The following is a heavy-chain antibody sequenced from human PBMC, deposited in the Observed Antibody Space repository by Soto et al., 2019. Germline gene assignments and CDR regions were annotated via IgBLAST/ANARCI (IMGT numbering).Heavy chain of an antibody. CDR1: GGTFSSYT. CDR3: ACRLHLGEDTFDY. J-gene: IGHJ4*02. Sequence: SVKVSCKASGGTFSSYTISWVRQAPGQGLEWMGRIIPILGIANYAQKFQGRVTITADKSTSTAYMELSSLRSEDTAVYYCACRLHLGEDTFDYWGQGTLVTVSS. V-gene: IGHV1-69*02. D-gene: IGHD3-16*01. CDR2: IIPILGIA.